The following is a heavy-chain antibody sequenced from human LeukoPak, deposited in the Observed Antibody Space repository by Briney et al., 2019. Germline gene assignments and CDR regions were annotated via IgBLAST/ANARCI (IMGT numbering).Heavy chain of an antibody. CDR1: GFTFSSNW. J-gene: IGHJ4*02. V-gene: IGHV3-7*01. Sequence: GGSLRLSCAASGFTFSSNWMTWVRQAPGKGLEWVGNIKQDGSDKQYADSVKGRFTISRDNAKSSLYLQMNSPRAEDTAVYYCAKDPGSESWGAFDYWGQGTLVTVSS. CDR3: AKDPGSESWGAFDY. D-gene: IGHD1-26*01. CDR2: IKQDGSDK.